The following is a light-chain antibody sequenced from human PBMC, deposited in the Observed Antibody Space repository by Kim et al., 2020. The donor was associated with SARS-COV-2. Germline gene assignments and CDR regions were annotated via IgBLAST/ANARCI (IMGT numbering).Light chain of an antibody. V-gene: IGKV1-12*01. CDR2: AAS. CDR1: QGISGW. Sequence: GGDRDTSTCVASQGISGWLAWYQQKPGKAPKLLIYAASSLQSGVPSRFSGSGSGTDVTLTISGLHPEDFATYYCQQANSSPPWTFGQGTKVDIK. J-gene: IGKJ1*01. CDR3: QQANSSPPWT.